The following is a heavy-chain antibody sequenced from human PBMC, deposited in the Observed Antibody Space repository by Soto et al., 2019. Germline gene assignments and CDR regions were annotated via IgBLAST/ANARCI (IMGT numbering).Heavy chain of an antibody. CDR1: GFFFSSYT. CDR3: AKARDQQWVRLPFDY. CDR2: FSATSENT. D-gene: IGHD6-19*01. V-gene: IGHV3-23*01. Sequence: VQLLESGGGRVQPGGSLRLSCVGSGFFFSSYTMTWVRQAPGKGLEWVSSFSATSENTYYADSVRGRFTISRDNSKNTLFLQMNSLTAEDTAMYYCAKARDQQWVRLPFDYWGQGILVIVSS. J-gene: IGHJ4*02.